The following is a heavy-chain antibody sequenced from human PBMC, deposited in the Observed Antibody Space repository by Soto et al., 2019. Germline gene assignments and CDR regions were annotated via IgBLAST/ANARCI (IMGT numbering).Heavy chain of an antibody. CDR1: GFTFHKYA. J-gene: IGHJ6*02. CDR2: ISSDGDTI. D-gene: IGHD5-12*01. V-gene: IGHV3-9*01. Sequence: EVQLIESGGGWVQPGTSLRVSCVASGFTFHKYAIHWVRQAPGKGLEWVSGISSDGDTIAYADSVQGRFTVFRDNAKNSLYLQMNSLRAEDTALYYCTKGGYDLIYYFGMDVWGQGTTVTVSS. CDR3: TKGGYDLIYYFGMDV.